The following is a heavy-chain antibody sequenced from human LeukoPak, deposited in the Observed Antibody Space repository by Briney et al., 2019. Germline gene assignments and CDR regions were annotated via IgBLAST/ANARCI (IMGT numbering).Heavy chain of an antibody. CDR1: GFTFSSYA. CDR2: ISGSGGST. D-gene: IGHD5-12*01. CDR3: ARDGKSRHSGGFAP. V-gene: IGHV3-23*01. J-gene: IGHJ5*02. Sequence: PGGSLRLSCAASGFTFSSYAMSWVRQAPGKGLEWVSAISGSGGSTYYADSVKGRFTISRDNSKNTLYLQMNSLRAEDTAVYYCARDGKSRHSGGFAPWGQGTLVTVSS.